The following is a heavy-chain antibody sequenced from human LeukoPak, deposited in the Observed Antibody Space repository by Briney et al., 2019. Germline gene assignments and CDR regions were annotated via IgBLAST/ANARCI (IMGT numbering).Heavy chain of an antibody. D-gene: IGHD3-3*02. CDR1: GGSFSSFA. CDR2: ISYDGSSK. J-gene: IGHJ6*03. Sequence: SLTLSCAASGGSFSSFAMHWVRQAPGKGLELVAHISYDGSSKYNEDSVKGRFTISRDDSKNTLYLQMNSLRAEDTAVYYCARPYLEWSLKFYMDVWGKGTTVTVSS. V-gene: IGHV3-30*04. CDR3: ARPYLEWSLKFYMDV.